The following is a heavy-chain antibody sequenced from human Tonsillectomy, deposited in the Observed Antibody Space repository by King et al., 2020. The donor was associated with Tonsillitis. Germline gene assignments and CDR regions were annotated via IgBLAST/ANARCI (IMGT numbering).Heavy chain of an antibody. CDR2: ISGSGGST. Sequence: VQLVESGGGLVQPGGSLRLSCVASGFTFSNYAMSWVRQAPGKGLEWVSTISGSGGSTYFADSVKGRFTISRDNSKNTLYLQMNSLRAEDTAVYYCARDPHVGQWLSWGQGTLVTVSS. CDR1: GFTFSNYA. J-gene: IGHJ5*02. CDR3: ARDPHVGQWLS. D-gene: IGHD6-19*01. V-gene: IGHV3-23*04.